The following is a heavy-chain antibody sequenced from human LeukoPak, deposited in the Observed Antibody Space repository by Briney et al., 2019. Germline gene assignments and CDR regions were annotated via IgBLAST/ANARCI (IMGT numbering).Heavy chain of an antibody. J-gene: IGHJ4*02. D-gene: IGHD6-19*01. CDR1: GYTLTELS. CDR2: IIPIFGTA. Sequence: GASVKVSCKVSGYTLTELSMHWVRQAPGQGLEWMGGIIPIFGTANYAQKFQGRVTITTDESTSTAYMELSSLRSEDTAVYYCARGGYSSGWYYFDYWGQGTLVTVSS. V-gene: IGHV1-69*05. CDR3: ARGGYSSGWYYFDY.